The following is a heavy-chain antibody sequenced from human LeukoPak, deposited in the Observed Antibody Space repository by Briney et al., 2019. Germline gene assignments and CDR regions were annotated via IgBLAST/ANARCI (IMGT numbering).Heavy chain of an antibody. D-gene: IGHD3-3*01. V-gene: IGHV4-39*01. CDR3: ASTLRFLPYRRFDY. J-gene: IGHJ4*02. CDR1: GGSIISSNYY. CDR2: IYQSGRGGS. Sequence: KPSETLSLTCSVSGGSIISSNYYWGWIRQPPGKGLEWIGSIYQSGRGGSYYNPSLKSRVTISGDTSKNQFFLRLSSVTAADTAVYYCASTLRFLPYRRFDYWGQGTLVTVPS.